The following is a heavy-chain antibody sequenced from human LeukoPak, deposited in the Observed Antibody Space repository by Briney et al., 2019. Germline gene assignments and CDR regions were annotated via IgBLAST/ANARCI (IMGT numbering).Heavy chain of an antibody. CDR1: GGSISSAY. V-gene: IGHV4-59*01. CDR2: IYNSENT. Sequence: SETLSLTCTVSGGSISSAYWSWIRLSPGQGLELIGYIYNSENTNYNPSLRSRVTISVDSSKNQFSLRLSSVTAADTAVYYCARAPIYGNFYYYYGMDVWGRGTTVTVSS. J-gene: IGHJ6*02. D-gene: IGHD4-17*01. CDR3: ARAPIYGNFYYYYGMDV.